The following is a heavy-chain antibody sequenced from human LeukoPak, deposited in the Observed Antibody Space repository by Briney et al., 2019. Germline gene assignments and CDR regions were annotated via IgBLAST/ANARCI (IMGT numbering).Heavy chain of an antibody. CDR3: ARYCSGASCYSGVDY. J-gene: IGHJ4*02. D-gene: IGHD2-15*01. V-gene: IGHV3-23*01. CDR2: ISGSGGNS. CDR1: GFTFSDYY. Sequence: GGSLRLSCAASGFTFSDYYMTWVRQAPGKGLEWVSTISGSGGNSYYADSVKGRFTISRDNSKNTLYLQINSLRADDTAVFYCARYCSGASCYSGVDYWGPGTLVTVSS.